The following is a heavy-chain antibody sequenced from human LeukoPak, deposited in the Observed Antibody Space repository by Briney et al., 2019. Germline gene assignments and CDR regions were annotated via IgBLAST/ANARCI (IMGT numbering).Heavy chain of an antibody. CDR1: GGSISSYY. J-gene: IGHJ3*02. CDR2: IYYSGST. Sequence: SETLSLTCTVSGGSISSYYWTWIRQPPRKGQEWIGYIYYSGSTNYTSSLKSRITISVDTSRDKYSLNLSSVTAADTAVYYCAREEAGVGVIAFDIWGQGTMVTASS. V-gene: IGHV4-59*01. CDR3: AREEAGVGVIAFDI. D-gene: IGHD3-10*01.